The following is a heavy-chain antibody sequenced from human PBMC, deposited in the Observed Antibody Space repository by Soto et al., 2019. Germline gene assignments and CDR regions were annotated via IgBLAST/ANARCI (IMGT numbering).Heavy chain of an antibody. CDR1: GGSFSGYY. CDR3: ARGPGYSSGPYY. J-gene: IGHJ4*02. D-gene: IGHD6-19*01. Sequence: SETLSLTCAVYGGSFSGYYWSWIRQPPGKGLEWIGEINHSGSTNYNPSLKSRVTISVDTSKNQFSLKLSSVTAADTAVYYCARGPGYSSGPYYWGQGTLVTAPQ. V-gene: IGHV4-34*01. CDR2: INHSGST.